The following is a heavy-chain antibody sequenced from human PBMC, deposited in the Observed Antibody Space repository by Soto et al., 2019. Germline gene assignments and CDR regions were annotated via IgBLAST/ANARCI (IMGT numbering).Heavy chain of an antibody. V-gene: IGHV4-34*01. CDR2: INHSGST. J-gene: IGHJ4*02. CDR3: ERAIQLLRAFDY. Sequence: SETLSLTCAVYGGSFSGYYWSWIRQPPGKGLEWIGEINHSGSTNYNPSLKSRGTVSVDTSKNQFSLKLSSVTAADTAVYYCERAIQLLRAFDYWGQGTLVTVSS. D-gene: IGHD2-2*01. CDR1: GGSFSGYY.